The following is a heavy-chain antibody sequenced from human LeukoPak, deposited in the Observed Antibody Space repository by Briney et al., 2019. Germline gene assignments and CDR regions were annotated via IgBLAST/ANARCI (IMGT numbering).Heavy chain of an antibody. J-gene: IGHJ5*02. V-gene: IGHV4-39*01. CDR1: GGSISSSSYY. D-gene: IGHD3-22*01. CDR3: ARRSADYYDSSGYYFWFDP. CDR2: IYYSGST. Sequence: SETLSLTCTASGGSISSSSYYWGWIRQPPGKGLEWIGSIYYSGSTYYNPSLESRVTISVDTSKNQFSLKLSSVTAADTAVYYCARRSADYYDSSGYYFWFDPWGQGTLVTVSS.